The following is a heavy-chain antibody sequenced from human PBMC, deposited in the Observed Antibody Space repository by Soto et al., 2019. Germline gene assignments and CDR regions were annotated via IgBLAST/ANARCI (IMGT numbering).Heavy chain of an antibody. V-gene: IGHV4-59*01. CDR2: IYYSGST. D-gene: IGHD2-15*01. CDR1: GGSISSYY. Sequence: QVQLQESGPGLVKPSETLSLTCTVSGGSISSYYWSWIRQPPGKGLEWIGYIYYSGSTNYNPSLKSRVTISVDTSTNQYSLKLSSVTAEDTAVYYCARSHLGDCSGGSCYSGNLDLWGRGTLVTVSS. CDR3: ARSHLGDCSGGSCYSGNLDL. J-gene: IGHJ2*01.